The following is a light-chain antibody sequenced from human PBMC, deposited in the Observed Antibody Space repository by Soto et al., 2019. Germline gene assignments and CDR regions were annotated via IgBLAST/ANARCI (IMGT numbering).Light chain of an antibody. Sequence: QSALTQPASVSGSPGQSITISCTGTSSDVGGYNYVSWYQQHPGKAPKLMIYDVSNRPSGVSNRFSGSKSGNTASLTISGLQAEDEADYCCSSYTSSSTLAIAGGTKLAVL. J-gene: IGLJ2*01. V-gene: IGLV2-14*01. CDR2: DVS. CDR3: SSYTSSSTLA. CDR1: SSDVGGYNY.